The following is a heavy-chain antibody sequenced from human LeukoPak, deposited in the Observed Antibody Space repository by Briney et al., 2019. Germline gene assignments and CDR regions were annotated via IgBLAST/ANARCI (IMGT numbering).Heavy chain of an antibody. J-gene: IGHJ4*02. CDR3: ASPQTSGYAFGY. CDR2: ISGSGRTI. V-gene: IGHV3-48*03. Sequence: GGSLRLSCAASGFTFSSYEMIWVRRAPGKGLECVSYISGSGRTIYYADSVKGRFTISRDNAKNSLYLQMYSLRAGDTAAYYCASPQTSGYAFGYRGQGTLGTVSS. D-gene: IGHD5-12*01. CDR1: GFTFSSYE.